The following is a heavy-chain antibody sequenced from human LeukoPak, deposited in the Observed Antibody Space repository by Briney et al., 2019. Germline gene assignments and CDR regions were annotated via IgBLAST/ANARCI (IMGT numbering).Heavy chain of an antibody. CDR1: GFTFSSYS. CDR2: LGSDSVSI. D-gene: IGHD3-22*01. V-gene: IGHV3-23*01. J-gene: IGHJ4*02. Sequence: GGSLRLSCAASGFTFSSYSMNWVRQAPGKGLEWVSTLGSDSVSIYYADSVKDRFTASRDNSKNTLYLQMNSLRAEDTALYYCAKNYYDSNGYLDYWGQGTLVTVSS. CDR3: AKNYYDSNGYLDY.